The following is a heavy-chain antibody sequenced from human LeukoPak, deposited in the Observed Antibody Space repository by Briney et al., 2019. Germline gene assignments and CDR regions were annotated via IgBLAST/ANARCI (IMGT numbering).Heavy chain of an antibody. CDR1: GYTFTGYY. CDR2: INPNSGGT. D-gene: IGHD3-10*01. V-gene: IGHV1-2*02. CDR3: ARANMVRGVGLFFDRNWFDP. Sequence: GASVKVSCKASGYTFTGYYMHWVRQAPGQGLEWMGWINPNSGGTNYAQKFQGRVTMTRDTSISTAYVELSGLRSDDTAVYYCARANMVRGVGLFFDRNWFDPWGQGTLVTVSS. J-gene: IGHJ5*02.